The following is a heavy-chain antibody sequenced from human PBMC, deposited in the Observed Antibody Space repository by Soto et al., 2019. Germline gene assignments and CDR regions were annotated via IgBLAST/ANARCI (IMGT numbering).Heavy chain of an antibody. CDR3: AHSPYSSGWYDYFDY. V-gene: IGHV2-5*02. CDR1: GFSLSTSGVG. Sequence: QITLKESGPTLVKPTQTLTLTCTFSGFSLSTSGVGVGWIRQPPGKALEWLALIYWDDDKRYSPSLKSRLTIPKDTSKNQVVLTMTNMDPVDTATYYCAHSPYSSGWYDYFDYWGQGTLVTVSS. D-gene: IGHD6-19*01. J-gene: IGHJ4*02. CDR2: IYWDDDK.